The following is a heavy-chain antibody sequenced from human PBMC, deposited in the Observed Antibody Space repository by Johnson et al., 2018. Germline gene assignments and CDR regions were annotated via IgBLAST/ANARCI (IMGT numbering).Heavy chain of an antibody. D-gene: IGHD6-13*01. CDR2: ISSSSSYI. J-gene: IGHJ6*02. CDR1: GFTFSSYA. Sequence: VQLQESGGGLVQPGGSLRLSCAASGFTFSSYAMSWVRQAPGKGLEWVSSISSSSSYIYYADSVKGRFTISRDNAKNSLYLQRNSLRAEDTAVYYCARDLSGYSYYYYGMDVWGQGTTVTVSS. V-gene: IGHV3-21*01. CDR3: ARDLSGYSYYYYGMDV.